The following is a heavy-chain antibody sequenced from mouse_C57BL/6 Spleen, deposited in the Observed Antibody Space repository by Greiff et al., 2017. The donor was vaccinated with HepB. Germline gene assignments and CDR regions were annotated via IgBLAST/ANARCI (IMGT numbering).Heavy chain of an antibody. V-gene: IGHV1-26*01. Sequence: EVQLQQSGPELVKPGASVKISCKASGYTFTDYYMNWVKQSHGKSLEWIGDINPNNGGTSYNQKFKGKATLTVDKSSSTAYMELRSLTSEDSAVYYCARGKLYGSTWFAYWGQGTLVTVSA. CDR3: ARGKLYGSTWFAY. D-gene: IGHD1-1*01. J-gene: IGHJ3*01. CDR1: GYTFTDYY. CDR2: INPNNGGT.